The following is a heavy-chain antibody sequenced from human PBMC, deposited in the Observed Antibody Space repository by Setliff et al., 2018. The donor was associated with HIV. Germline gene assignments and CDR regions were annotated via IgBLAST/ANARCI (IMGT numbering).Heavy chain of an antibody. CDR3: ARVAHSSSYHYYGMDV. CDR1: GGTFSSYG. Sequence: ASVKVSCKASGGTFSSYGITWVRQAPGQGLEWMGGSTPILDTTNYAQKFQGRVTITTDESRTTSYMELSSLRFEDTAVYFCARVAHSSSYHYYGMDVWGQGTTVTVSS. CDR2: STPILDTT. J-gene: IGHJ6*02. V-gene: IGHV1-69*05. D-gene: IGHD6-19*01.